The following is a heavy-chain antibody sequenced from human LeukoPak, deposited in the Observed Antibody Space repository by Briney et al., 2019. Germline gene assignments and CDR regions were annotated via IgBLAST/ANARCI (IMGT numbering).Heavy chain of an antibody. J-gene: IGHJ4*02. CDR3: ARDHVVNGLVFDY. CDR2: INQDGSER. V-gene: IGHV3-7*01. Sequence: GGSLRLSCAASGFTFNRHWMSWDRQAPGMGLEWVANINQDGSERQYVDSVKGRFTISRDNAKNSMYLQMNSLNVEDTAIYFCARDHVVNGLVFDYWGQGILFTVSS. D-gene: IGHD2-15*01. CDR1: GFTFNRHW.